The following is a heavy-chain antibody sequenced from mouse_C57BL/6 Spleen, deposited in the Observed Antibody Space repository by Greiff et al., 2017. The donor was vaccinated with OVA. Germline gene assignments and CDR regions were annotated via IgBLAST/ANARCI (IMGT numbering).Heavy chain of an antibody. J-gene: IGHJ4*01. Sequence: EVMLVESGGGLVKPGGSLKLSCAASGFTFSSYAMSWVRQTPEKRLEWVATISDGGSYTYYPANVKGRFTISRDNAKNNLYLQMSHLKSEDKAMDYCARDRDGSSFYAMDYWGQGTSVTVSS. CDR1: GFTFSSYA. V-gene: IGHV5-4*01. D-gene: IGHD1-1*01. CDR2: ISDGGSYT. CDR3: ARDRDGSSFYAMDY.